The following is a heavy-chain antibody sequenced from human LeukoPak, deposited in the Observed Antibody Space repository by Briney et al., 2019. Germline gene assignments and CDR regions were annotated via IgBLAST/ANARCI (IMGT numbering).Heavy chain of an antibody. V-gene: IGHV4-34*01. CDR1: GGSFSGYY. D-gene: IGHD2-15*01. CDR3: ARNIEGGSKDWFDP. Sequence: SETLSLTCAVYGGSFSGYYWSWLRQPPGKGLEWIGEINHSGSTNYNPSLKSRVTISVDTSKNQFSLKLSSVTAADTAVYYCARNIEGGSKDWFDPWGQGTLVTVSS. J-gene: IGHJ5*02. CDR2: INHSGST.